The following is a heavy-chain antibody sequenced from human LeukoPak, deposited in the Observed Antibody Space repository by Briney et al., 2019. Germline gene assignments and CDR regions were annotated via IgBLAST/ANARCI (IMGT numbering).Heavy chain of an antibody. J-gene: IGHJ2*01. V-gene: IGHV4-4*07. D-gene: IGHD3-10*01. Sequence: SETLSLTCTVSGGSISSYYWSWIRQPAGKGLEWIGRIYTSGSTNYNPSLKSRVTMSVDTSKNQFSLKLSSVTAADTAVYYCARLPYGSGSYPGYFDLWGRGTLVADSS. CDR3: ARLPYGSGSYPGYFDL. CDR1: GGSISSYY. CDR2: IYTSGST.